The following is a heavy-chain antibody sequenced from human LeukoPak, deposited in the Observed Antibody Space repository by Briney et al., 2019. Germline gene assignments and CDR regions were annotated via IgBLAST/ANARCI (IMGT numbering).Heavy chain of an antibody. CDR3: ARDLRRFGEFYYYGMDV. V-gene: IGHV1-2*02. CDR2: INPNSGGT. Sequence: ASVKVSCKASGYTFTGYYMHWVRQAPGQGLAWMGWINPNSGGTNYAQKFQGRVTMTRDTSISTAYMELSRLRSDDTAVYYCARDLRRFGEFYYYGMDVWGQGTTVTVSS. CDR1: GYTFTGYY. J-gene: IGHJ6*02. D-gene: IGHD3-10*01.